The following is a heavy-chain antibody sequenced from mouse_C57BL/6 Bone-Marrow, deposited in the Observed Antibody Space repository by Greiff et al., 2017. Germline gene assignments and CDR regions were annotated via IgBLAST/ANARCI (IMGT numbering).Heavy chain of an antibody. V-gene: IGHV7-3*01. CDR2: IRNKANGYTT. J-gene: IGHJ2*01. CDR1: GFTFTDYY. Sequence: EVHLVESGGGLVQPGGSLSLSCAASGFTFTDYYMSWVRQPPGKALEWLGFIRNKANGYTTEYSASVKGRFTISRDISQSFLYLQLSPLRAEDSATDSCARIITTVVATGYWGQGTTLTV. CDR3: ARIITTVVATGY. D-gene: IGHD1-1*01.